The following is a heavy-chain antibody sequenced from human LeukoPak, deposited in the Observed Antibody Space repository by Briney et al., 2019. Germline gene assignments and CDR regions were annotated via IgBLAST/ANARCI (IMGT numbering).Heavy chain of an antibody. Sequence: GGSLRLSCAASGFTVSSNYMSWVRQAPGKGLEWVSVIYSGGSTYYADSVKGRFTISRDNSKNTLYLQMNSLRAEDTAVYYCAKVPVFSLTISEVVTDDAFDIWGQGTIVTVSS. CDR2: IYSGGST. CDR1: GFTVSSNY. V-gene: IGHV3-66*02. D-gene: IGHD3-3*01. CDR3: AKVPVFSLTISEVVTDDAFDI. J-gene: IGHJ3*02.